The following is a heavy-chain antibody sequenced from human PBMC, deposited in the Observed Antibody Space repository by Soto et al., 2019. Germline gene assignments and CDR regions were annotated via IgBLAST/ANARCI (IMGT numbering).Heavy chain of an antibody. CDR3: ARSGLQTVHAQSYYYGLDV. CDR2: IWHDGTNK. V-gene: IGHV3-33*01. D-gene: IGHD1-1*01. Sequence: QVQLVESGGGVVQPGTSLRLSCEASGFTFNSFGMHWVRQAPGKGLEWVAMIWHDGTNKYYVDSVKGRFTISRDNSKDTLYLHMNNLRAADTPVYSCARSGLQTVHAQSYYYGLDVWGQGTTVTGSS. J-gene: IGHJ6*02. CDR1: GFTFNSFG.